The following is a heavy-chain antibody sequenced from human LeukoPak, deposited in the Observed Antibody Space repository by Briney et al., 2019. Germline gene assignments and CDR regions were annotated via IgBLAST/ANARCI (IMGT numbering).Heavy chain of an antibody. D-gene: IGHD5-24*01. CDR3: ARRGNRVGYNLGSDY. V-gene: IGHV7-4-1*02. CDR2: INTNTGNP. J-gene: IGHJ4*02. CDR1: GYTFTSYA. Sequence: ASVKVSCKASGYTFTSYAMIWVRQAPGQGLEWMGWINTNTGNPTYAQGFTGRFVFSLDTSVSTAYLQISSLKTEDTAVYYCARRGNRVGYNLGSDYWGQGNLVTVSS.